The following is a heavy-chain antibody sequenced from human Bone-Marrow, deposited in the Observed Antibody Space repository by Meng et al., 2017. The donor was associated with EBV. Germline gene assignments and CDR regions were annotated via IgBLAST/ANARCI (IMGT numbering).Heavy chain of an antibody. CDR1: GFTFSSYW. CDR2: TNENGAIT. J-gene: IGHJ4*02. D-gene: IGHD1-14*01. CDR3: SRDLAGSDDY. V-gene: IGHV3-74*03. Sequence: EVQLVESXXASVQXVGSLRLSCAASGFTFSSYWMHWVRQAPGKGLEWVSRTNENGAITTYADSVKGRFTISRDNAKNTLYLQMNSLRAEDTAVYYCSRDLAGSDDYWGQGTLVTVSS.